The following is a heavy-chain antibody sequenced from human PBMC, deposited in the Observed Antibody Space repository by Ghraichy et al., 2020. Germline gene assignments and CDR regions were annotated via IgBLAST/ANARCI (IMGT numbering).Heavy chain of an antibody. J-gene: IGHJ3*01. CDR3: NYYDSGGYGPGAVDV. V-gene: IGHV1-2*02. CDR2: INPNSGDT. D-gene: IGHD3-22*01. CDR1: GYTFTDFY. Sequence: ASVKVSCKASGYTFTDFYMHWVRQAPGQGLEWMGWINPNSGDTNDAQKFRGRVTMTRDTSISTAYMELSSLRSDDTAVYYCNYYDSGGYGPGAVDVWGQGTTVTVSS.